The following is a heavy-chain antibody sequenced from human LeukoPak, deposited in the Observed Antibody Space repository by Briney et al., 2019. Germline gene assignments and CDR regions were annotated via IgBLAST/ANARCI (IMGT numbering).Heavy chain of an antibody. CDR1: GFTFRSFA. CDR3: ETAGQYRFDY. CDR2: ISGNGGAT. D-gene: IGHD5-12*01. J-gene: IGHJ4*02. Sequence: GGSLRLSCAASGFTFRSFAMNWVRQAPGKGLEWVSTISGNGGATYYADSVKGRFTISRDNSENTLYLQMNSLGAEDTAVYYCETAGQYRFDYWGQGTLVTVSS. V-gene: IGHV3-23*01.